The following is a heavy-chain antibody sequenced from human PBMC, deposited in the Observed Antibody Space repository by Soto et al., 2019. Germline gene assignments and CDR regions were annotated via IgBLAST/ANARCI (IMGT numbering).Heavy chain of an antibody. J-gene: IGHJ4*02. CDR3: ARLMVRGGDCYPDY. CDR2: IYYSGST. V-gene: IGHV4-39*01. CDR1: GGSISSSSYY. D-gene: IGHD2-21*02. Sequence: LCGGSISSSSYYWGWIRQPPGKGLEWIGSIYYSGSTYYNPSLKSRVTISVDTSKNQFSLKLSSVTAADTAVYYCARLMVRGGDCYPDYWGQGTLVTVSS.